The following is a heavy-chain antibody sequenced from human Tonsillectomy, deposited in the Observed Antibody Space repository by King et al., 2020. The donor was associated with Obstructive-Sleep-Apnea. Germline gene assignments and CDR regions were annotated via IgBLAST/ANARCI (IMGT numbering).Heavy chain of an antibody. CDR2: IVLGSGNT. Sequence: QLVQSGPEVKKPGTSVKVSCKTSGFTFPSSAMHWVRQARGQRLEWIGWIVLGSGNTNYAQNFYERVTFSRDVSTRTAYMDLSSLRSEDTAGYYCAADLNVLTHLVPFDPWGQGTLVTVSS. V-gene: IGHV1-58*02. J-gene: IGHJ5*02. CDR1: GFTFPSSA. CDR3: AADLNVLTHLVPFDP. D-gene: IGHD3-9*01.